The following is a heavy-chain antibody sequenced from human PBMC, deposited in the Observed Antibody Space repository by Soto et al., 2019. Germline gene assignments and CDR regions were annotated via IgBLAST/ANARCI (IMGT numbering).Heavy chain of an antibody. J-gene: IGHJ4*02. V-gene: IGHV3-23*01. CDR2: ISGSGGST. CDR1: GFTFSNFA. D-gene: IGHD2-2*01. CDR3: AKGYCSTTTCSFDY. Sequence: GGSLRLSCAASGFTFSNFAMNWVRQAPGRGLEWVSVISGSGGSTYYADSMKGRFTISRDNSRNTLYLQMNSLRAEDTAVYYCAKGYCSTTTCSFDYWGQGTLVTVSS.